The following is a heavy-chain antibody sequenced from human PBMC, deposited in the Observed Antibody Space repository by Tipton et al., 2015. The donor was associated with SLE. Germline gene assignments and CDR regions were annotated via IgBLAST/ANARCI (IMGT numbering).Heavy chain of an antibody. CDR3: ARRLSSGHYFDY. CDR2: IYYSGST. J-gene: IGHJ4*02. Sequence: TLSLTCTVSGGSISSSSYYWGWIRQPPGKGLEWIGSIYYSGSTYYNPSLKSRFTISVDTSKNQFSLKLSSVPAADTAVYYCARRLSSGHYFDYWGQGPLVTVSS. D-gene: IGHD3-22*01. CDR1: GGSISSSSYY. V-gene: IGHV4-39*01.